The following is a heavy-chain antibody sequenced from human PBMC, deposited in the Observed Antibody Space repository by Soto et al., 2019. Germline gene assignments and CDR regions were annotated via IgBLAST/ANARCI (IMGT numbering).Heavy chain of an antibody. CDR3: AGGGGGGYFDY. V-gene: IGHV1-8*01. J-gene: IGHJ4*02. CDR1: GYAFTSYA. Sequence: QVQLVQSGAEVKKPGASVKVSCKASGYAFTSYAINWVRQATGQGLEWMGWMNPNSDNTGYAQKFQGRLTMTRNTPKSKAYMEVSSLRSGDTAVFYWAGGGGGGYFDYWGQGILVTVSS. CDR2: MNPNSDNT. D-gene: IGHD3-16*01.